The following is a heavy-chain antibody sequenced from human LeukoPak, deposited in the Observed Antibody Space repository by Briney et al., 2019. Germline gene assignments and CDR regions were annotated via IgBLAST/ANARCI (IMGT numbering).Heavy chain of an antibody. Sequence: ASETLSLTCAVYGGSFSGYYWSWLRQPPGKGLEWLGEINHSGSTNYNPSLKSRVTISVDTSKNQFSLKLSSVTAADTAVYYCARGPCLSYRLLLTTNWFDPWGQGTLVTVSS. CDR1: GGSFSGYY. CDR3: ARGPCLSYRLLLTTNWFDP. J-gene: IGHJ5*02. D-gene: IGHD2-2*01. V-gene: IGHV4-34*01. CDR2: INHSGST.